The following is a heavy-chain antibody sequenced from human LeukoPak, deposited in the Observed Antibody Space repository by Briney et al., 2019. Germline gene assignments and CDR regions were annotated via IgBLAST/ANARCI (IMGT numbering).Heavy chain of an antibody. CDR3: ARGTGTAWDWFDP. J-gene: IGHJ5*02. CDR2: ISDTGNT. CDR1: GFTLSSYA. D-gene: IGHD1-1*01. V-gene: IGHV3-23*01. Sequence: PGGSLRLSCAASGFTLSSYAVSWVRQAPGKGLEWVSAISDTGNTYHADSVKGRFTISRDNAKNSLYLQMNSLRAEDTAVYYCARGTGTAWDWFDPWGQGTLVTVSS.